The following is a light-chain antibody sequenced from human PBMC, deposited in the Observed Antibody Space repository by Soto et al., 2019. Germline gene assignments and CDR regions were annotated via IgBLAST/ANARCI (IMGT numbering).Light chain of an antibody. Sequence: EIVLTQSPDTLSLSPGERATLSCRSSQGVSGNFLAWYQHRPGQAPRLLIYAASSRPTGIPDRFSGSGSWTEFTLTISRLEPEDFAVYYCQQYESSPPNTFGQGTRLEIK. J-gene: IGKJ2*01. V-gene: IGKV3-20*01. CDR2: AAS. CDR3: QQYESSPPNT. CDR1: QGVSGNF.